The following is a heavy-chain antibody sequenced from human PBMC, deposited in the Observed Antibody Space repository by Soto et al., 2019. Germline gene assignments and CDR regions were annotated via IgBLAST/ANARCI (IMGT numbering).Heavy chain of an antibody. CDR2: IIPILGTA. Sequence: QVQLVQSGAEVKKPGSSVKVSCKAPGGTFSSYAISWVRQAPGQGLEWMGGIIPILGTAKYAQKFQGRVTINADESTSTGYMELSSLRSEDTAMYYCARSQGGSSSLDIYYYYYYGMDAWGQGTTVTVSS. D-gene: IGHD2-15*01. CDR1: GGTFSSYA. CDR3: ARSQGGSSSLDIYYYYYYGMDA. V-gene: IGHV1-69*01. J-gene: IGHJ6*02.